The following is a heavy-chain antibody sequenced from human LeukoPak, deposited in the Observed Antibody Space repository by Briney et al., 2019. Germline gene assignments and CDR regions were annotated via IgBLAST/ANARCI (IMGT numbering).Heavy chain of an antibody. CDR1: GGSISSYF. D-gene: IGHD3-10*01. Sequence: SETLSLTCTVSGGSISSYFWTWIRQPAGKGLEWIGHIYTSGSTNFNPSLKSRVTMSVDTSKNQFSLKLTSVTAADTAVYYCARAQVGRVARSHFDPWGQGTLVTVSS. CDR3: ARAQVGRVARSHFDP. CDR2: IYTSGST. V-gene: IGHV4-4*07. J-gene: IGHJ5*02.